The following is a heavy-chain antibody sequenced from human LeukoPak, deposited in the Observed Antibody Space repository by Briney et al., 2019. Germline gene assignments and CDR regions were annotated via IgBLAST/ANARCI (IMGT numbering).Heavy chain of an antibody. CDR2: ISSRSTYI. CDR1: GFSLGIYT. J-gene: IGHJ4*02. V-gene: IGHV3-21*04. Sequence: PGGSLRLSCAASGFSLGIYTMNWVRQAPGKGLERVSSISSRSTYIYYADSVKGRFTISRDNSKNTLYLQMNSLRAEDTAVYYCARAFGVALDYWGQGTLVTVSS. CDR3: ARAFGVALDY. D-gene: IGHD3-3*01.